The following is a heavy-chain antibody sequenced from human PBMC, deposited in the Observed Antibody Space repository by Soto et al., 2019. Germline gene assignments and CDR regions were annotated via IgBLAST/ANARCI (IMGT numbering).Heavy chain of an antibody. J-gene: IGHJ5*02. CDR1: GYTFTSYD. V-gene: IGHV1-18*01. CDR3: ARVAIVVVPAATRTFNWFDP. CDR2: MSANNGNT. D-gene: IGHD2-2*03. Sequence: ASVKVSCRASGYTFTSYDINWVRQATGQGLEWMGWMSANNGNTSYAQKLQGRVTMTTDTSTSTAYMELRSLRSDDTAVYYCARVAIVVVPAATRTFNWFDPWGQGTLVTVSS.